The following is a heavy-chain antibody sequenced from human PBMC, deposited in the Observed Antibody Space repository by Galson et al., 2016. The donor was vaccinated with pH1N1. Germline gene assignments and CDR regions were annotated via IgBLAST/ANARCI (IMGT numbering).Heavy chain of an antibody. D-gene: IGHD2-21*01. CDR2: IYPGDSDT. V-gene: IGHV5-51*01. CDR3: AKRWGSLRPGAFDF. J-gene: IGHJ3*01. CDR1: GYSFTTYW. Sequence: QSGAEVKKAGESLKISCKASGYSFTTYWIGWVRQVPGKGLEWMGNIYPGDSDTTYSPSFQGQVTFSVDKSITTAFLHWSRLEASDTAISYCAKRWGSLRPGAFDFWGEAALVSVSS.